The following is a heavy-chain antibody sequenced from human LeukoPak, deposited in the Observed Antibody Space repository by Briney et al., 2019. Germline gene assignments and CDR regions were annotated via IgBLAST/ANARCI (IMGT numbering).Heavy chain of an antibody. CDR3: ARVLFIVGAHYPDY. CDR1: GFTLSSYS. Sequence: QSGGSLRLSCAASGFTLSSYSMNWVRQAPGKGLEWVSYISSSSSTIYYADSVKGRFTISRDNAKNSLYLQMNSLRDEDTAVYYCARVLFIVGAHYPDYWGQGTLVTVSS. J-gene: IGHJ4*02. CDR2: ISSSSSTI. V-gene: IGHV3-48*02. D-gene: IGHD1-26*01.